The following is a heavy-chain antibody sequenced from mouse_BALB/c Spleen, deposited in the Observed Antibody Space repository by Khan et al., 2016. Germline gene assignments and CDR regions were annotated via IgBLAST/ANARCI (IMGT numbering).Heavy chain of an antibody. V-gene: IGHV5-4*02. CDR1: GFTFSGYD. CDR3: ARVHYCKHHYAMDY. Sequence: EVELVESGGGLVKPGGSLRLSCAASGFTFSGYDMYWVRQTPEKRLEWVATISGGGTYTYYPDSVKGRFTISRDNAKNILYLQMSSLKSEDTATYYDARVHYCKHHYAMDYGGQGTSVTVSS. CDR2: ISGGGTYT. J-gene: IGHJ4*01. D-gene: IGHD1-1*01.